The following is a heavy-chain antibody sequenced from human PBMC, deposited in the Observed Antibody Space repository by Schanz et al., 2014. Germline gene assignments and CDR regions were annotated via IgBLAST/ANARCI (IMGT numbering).Heavy chain of an antibody. CDR2: IHTGSGNT. J-gene: IGHJ6*03. V-gene: IGHV1-3*04. CDR3: ASGEARVTSTGVESVPMDV. D-gene: IGHD6-6*01. Sequence: QVQLVQSGAEVKKPGASVKVSCQASGYTFAGHAVHWVRQAPGQGPEWVGWIHTGSGNTKYSQKFEGRVTITRDTTASIDYMELSCLRSDDTAVEFCASGEARVTSTGVESVPMDVWGKGTTVIVSS. CDR1: GYTFAGHA.